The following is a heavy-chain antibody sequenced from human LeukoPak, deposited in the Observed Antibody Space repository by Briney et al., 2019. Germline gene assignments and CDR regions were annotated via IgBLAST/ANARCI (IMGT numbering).Heavy chain of an antibody. Sequence: SETLSLTCTVSGGSISSYYWSWIRQPPGKGLEWIGYIYYSGGTNYNPSLKSRVTISVDTSKNQFSLKLSSVTAADTAVYYCSRGGYIYGGHDWFDPWGQGTLVTVSS. CDR2: IYYSGGT. V-gene: IGHV4-59*01. J-gene: IGHJ5*02. CDR1: GGSISSYY. CDR3: SRGGYIYGGHDWFDP. D-gene: IGHD5-18*01.